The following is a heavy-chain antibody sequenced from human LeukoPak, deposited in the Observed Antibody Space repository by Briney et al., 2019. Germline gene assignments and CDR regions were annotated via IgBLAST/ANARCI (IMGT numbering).Heavy chain of an antibody. J-gene: IGHJ6*02. CDR2: IYYSGST. Sequence: PSQTLSLTCTVSGGSISSGGYYWSWIRQHPGKGLEWIGYIYYSGSTYYNPSLKSRVIISVDTSKKQFSLKLSSVTAADTAVYYCARGGDGENYYYYGMDVWGQGTTVTVSS. CDR1: GGSISSGGYY. D-gene: IGHD3-10*01. CDR3: ARGGDGENYYYYGMDV. V-gene: IGHV4-31*03.